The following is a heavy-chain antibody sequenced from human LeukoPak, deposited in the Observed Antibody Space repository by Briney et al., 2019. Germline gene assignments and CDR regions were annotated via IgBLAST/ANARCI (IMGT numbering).Heavy chain of an antibody. CDR1: GFTFRFSNYA. D-gene: IGHD2-15*01. CDR3: AKDPFPYCSGGSCDGGDAFDI. Sequence: QSGGSLRLSCAASGFTFRFSNYAMSWVRQAPGKGLEWVSAISGSGGSTYYADSVKGRFTISRDNSKNTLYLQMNSLRAEDTAVYYCAKDPFPYCSGGSCDGGDAFDIWGQGTMVTVSS. CDR2: ISGSGGST. V-gene: IGHV3-23*01. J-gene: IGHJ3*02.